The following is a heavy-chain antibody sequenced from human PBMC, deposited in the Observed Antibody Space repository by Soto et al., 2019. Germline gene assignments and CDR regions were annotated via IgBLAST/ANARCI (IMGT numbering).Heavy chain of an antibody. V-gene: IGHV1-46*01. J-gene: IGHJ6*02. CDR1: GYTFTSYY. CDR3: ARYCSELRFLVPLLGPYWGDGMDV. Sequence: ASVKVSCKASGYTFTSYYMHWVRQAPGQGLEWMGIINPSGGSTSYAQKYQGRVTMTRDTSTSTVYMELSSLRSEDTAVYYCARYCSELRFLVPLLGPYWGDGMDVWGQGTTVTVSS. D-gene: IGHD3-3*01. CDR2: INPSGGST.